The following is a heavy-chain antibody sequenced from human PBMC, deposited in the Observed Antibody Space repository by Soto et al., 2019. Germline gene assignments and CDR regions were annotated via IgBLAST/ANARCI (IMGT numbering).Heavy chain of an antibody. CDR2: IFYTGST. V-gene: IGHV4-59*08. Sequence: PSETLSLTCTVSGGSINDYYWSWIRQPPGKGLEWIGQIFYTGSTNYNPSLKSRVTISVDRSKNQFSLRLRSVTAADTAVYYCAVAKTTLYNWFDPWGQGTLVTVSS. J-gene: IGHJ5*02. D-gene: IGHD1-7*01. CDR3: AVAKTTLYNWFDP. CDR1: GGSINDYY.